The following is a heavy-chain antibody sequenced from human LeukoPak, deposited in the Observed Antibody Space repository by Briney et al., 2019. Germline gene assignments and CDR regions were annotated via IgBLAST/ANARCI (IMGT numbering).Heavy chain of an antibody. Sequence: SETLSLTCAVSGGSISSSNWWSWVRQPPGKGLEWIGEIYHSGSTNYNPSLKSRVTISVDKSKNQFSLKLSSVTAADTAVYYCARGSYSSGHGEFDYWGQGTLVTVSS. J-gene: IGHJ4*02. V-gene: IGHV4-4*02. D-gene: IGHD6-19*01. CDR1: GGSISSSNW. CDR3: ARGSYSSGHGEFDY. CDR2: IYHSGST.